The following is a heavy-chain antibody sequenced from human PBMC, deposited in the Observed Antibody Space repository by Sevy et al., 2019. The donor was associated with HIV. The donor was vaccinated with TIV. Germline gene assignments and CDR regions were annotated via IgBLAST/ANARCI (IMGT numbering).Heavy chain of an antibody. CDR3: AGGNAWGRGYS. J-gene: IGHJ4*02. D-gene: IGHD1-26*01. CDR1: GGSITSLY. Sequence: SETLSLTCTVSGGSITSLYWNWIRQPPGKGREWIANIYYNGHINYNPSLKSRVTLSLDTSKNQFSLRLCSVTAADTAMYYCAGGNAWGRGYSWGQGTLVTVSS. V-gene: IGHV4-59*08. CDR2: IYYNGHI.